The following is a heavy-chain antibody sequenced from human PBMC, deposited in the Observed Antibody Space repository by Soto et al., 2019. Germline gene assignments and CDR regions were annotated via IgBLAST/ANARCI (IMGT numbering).Heavy chain of an antibody. D-gene: IGHD3-3*01. CDR2: ISYDGSNK. J-gene: IGHJ6*02. CDR1: GFTFSSYG. Sequence: QVPLVESGGGVVQPGRSLRLSCAASGFTFSSYGMHWVRQAPGKGLEWVAVISYDGSNKYYADSVKGRFTISRDNSKNTLYLQMNSLRAEDTAVYYCAKTRDFWSGYYPSCGMDVWGQGTTVTVSS. CDR3: AKTRDFWSGYYPSCGMDV. V-gene: IGHV3-30*18.